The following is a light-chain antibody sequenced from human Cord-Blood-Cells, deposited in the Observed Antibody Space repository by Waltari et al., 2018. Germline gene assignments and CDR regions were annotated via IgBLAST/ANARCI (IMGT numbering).Light chain of an antibody. CDR1: QSISSY. V-gene: IGKV1-39*01. Sequence: DIQMTQSPSSLSASVGDRVPITCRASQSISSYLNWYQQKPGKAPKLLIYAASSLQSGVPSRFSGSGSGTDFTLTISSLQPEDFVTYYCQQSYSTPITFGQGTRLEIK. CDR2: AAS. CDR3: QQSYSTPIT. J-gene: IGKJ5*01.